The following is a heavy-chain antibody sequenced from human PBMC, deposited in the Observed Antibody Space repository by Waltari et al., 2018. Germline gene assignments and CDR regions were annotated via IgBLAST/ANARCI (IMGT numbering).Heavy chain of an antibody. CDR1: GGSISSSSYY. D-gene: IGHD3-3*01. CDR3: ASRRIFGVVTHPYFDY. J-gene: IGHJ4*02. V-gene: IGHV4-39*01. CDR2: IYYSGST. Sequence: QLQLQESGPGLVKPSETLSLTCPVSGGSISSSSYYWGWIRQPPGKGLEWIGSIYYSGSTYYNPSLKSRVTISVDTSKNQFSLKLSSVTAADTAVYYCASRRIFGVVTHPYFDYWGQGTLVTVSS.